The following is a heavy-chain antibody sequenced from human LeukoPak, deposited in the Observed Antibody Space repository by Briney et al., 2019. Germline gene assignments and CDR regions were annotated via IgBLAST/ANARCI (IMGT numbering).Heavy chain of an antibody. D-gene: IGHD2-15*01. CDR3: TTRRQDGW. V-gene: IGHV3-15*01. CDR2: IKSKSDGGTI. J-gene: IGHJ4*02. CDR1: GFTFSDAW. Sequence: GGSLRLSCVGSGFTFSDAWMSWVRQAPGKGLEWVGRIKSKSDGGTIGYAAPVKGRFTISRDDSRNTLYLQMNSLKTEDTAVSYCTTRRQDGWWGQGTLVTVS.